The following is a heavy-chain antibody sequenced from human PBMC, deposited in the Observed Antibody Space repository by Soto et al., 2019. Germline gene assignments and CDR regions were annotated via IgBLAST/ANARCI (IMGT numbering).Heavy chain of an antibody. J-gene: IGHJ6*03. D-gene: IGHD6-13*01. CDR2: INPSGGST. V-gene: IGHV1-46*01. CDR3: ASTSWYPPRYYYYYYMDA. CDR1: GYTFTSYY. Sequence: GASVKVSCKASGYTFTSYYMHWVRQAPGQGLEWMGIINPSGGSTSYAQKFQGRVTMTRDTSTSTVYMELSSLRSEDTAVYYCASTSWYPPRYYYYYYMDAWGKGTSVPVAS.